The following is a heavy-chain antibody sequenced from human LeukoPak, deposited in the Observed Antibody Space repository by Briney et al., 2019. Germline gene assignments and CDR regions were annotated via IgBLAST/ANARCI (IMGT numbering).Heavy chain of an antibody. Sequence: SVKVSCKASVGTFSSYAISWVRQAPGQGLEWMGGIIPIFGTANYAQKFQGRVTITADESTSTAYMELSSLRSEDTAVYYCARATEYYGSGSYYNHWGQGTLVTVSS. CDR2: IIPIFGTA. J-gene: IGHJ4*02. D-gene: IGHD3-10*01. V-gene: IGHV1-69*13. CDR3: ARATEYYGSGSYYNH. CDR1: VGTFSSYA.